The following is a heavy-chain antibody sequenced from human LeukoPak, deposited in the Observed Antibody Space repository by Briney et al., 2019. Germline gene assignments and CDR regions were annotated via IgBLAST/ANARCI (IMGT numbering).Heavy chain of an antibody. CDR1: GGSISRGDYY. J-gene: IGHJ6*03. CDR3: ARDSYYYYYMDV. Sequence: SQTLSLTCTVSGGSISRGDYYWSWIRQPPGKGLEWIGYIYYRGSTYYNPSLKSRVILSVDTSKNQFSLRLSSVTAADAAMYYCARDSYYYYYMDVWGRGTTVTVSS. CDR2: IYYRGST. V-gene: IGHV4-30-4*01.